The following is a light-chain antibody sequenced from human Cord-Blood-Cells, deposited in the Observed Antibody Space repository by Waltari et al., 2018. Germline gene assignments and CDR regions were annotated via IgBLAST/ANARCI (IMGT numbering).Light chain of an antibody. CDR2: KDS. J-gene: IGLJ1*01. Sequence: SYDLTQPPSVSVSPGQKARITCSGHAWTKQSAYWYQQKPGQAPVLVIYKDSERPSGIPERFSGSSSGTTVTLTISGVQAEDEADYYCQSADSSGTYVFGTGTKVTVL. CDR1: AWTKQS. V-gene: IGLV3-25*03. CDR3: QSADSSGTYV.